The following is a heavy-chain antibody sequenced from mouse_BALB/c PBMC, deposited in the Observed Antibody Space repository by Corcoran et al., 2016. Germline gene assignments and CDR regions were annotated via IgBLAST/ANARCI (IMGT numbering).Heavy chain of an antibody. V-gene: IGHV1S136*01. CDR2: INPYNDGT. J-gene: IGHJ4*01. CDR1: GYTFTSYV. CDR3: ARDHLPYYYAMDY. Sequence: EVQLQQSGPELVKPGASVKMSCKASGYTFTSYVMHWVKQKPGQGLEWIGYINPYNDGTKYNEKFKGKATLTSDKSSSTAYMELSSLTSEDSAVYYCARDHLPYYYAMDYWGQGTSVTVSS.